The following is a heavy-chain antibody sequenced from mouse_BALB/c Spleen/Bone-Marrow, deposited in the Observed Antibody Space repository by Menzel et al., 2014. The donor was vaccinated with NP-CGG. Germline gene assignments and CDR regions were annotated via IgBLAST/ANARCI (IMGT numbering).Heavy chain of an antibody. V-gene: IGHV7-3*02. J-gene: IGHJ4*01. Sequence: EVKLVESGGGLVQPGVSLRLSCTTSGFTFTDYYMSWVRQPPGKALEWLAFIRNKAYGYTTEYSASVRGRFTISRDNSQSILYLQMNTLRAEDSATYYCARFPMDYWGQGTSVTVSS. CDR3: ARFPMDY. CDR1: GFTFTDYY. CDR2: IRNKAYGYTT.